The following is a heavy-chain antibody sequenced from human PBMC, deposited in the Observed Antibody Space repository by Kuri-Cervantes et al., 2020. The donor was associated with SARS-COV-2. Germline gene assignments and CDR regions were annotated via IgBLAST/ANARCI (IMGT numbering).Heavy chain of an antibody. CDR2: IRYDGSNK. CDR1: RFSFSSYT. Sequence: GSLRLSCAASRFSFSSYTLHWVRQAPGKGLEWVAFIRYDGSNKYYADSVKGRFTISRDNSKNTLYLQMNSLRAEDTAVYYCAKDPVYYYYYMDVWGKGTTVTVSS. J-gene: IGHJ6*03. CDR3: AKDPVYYYYYMDV. V-gene: IGHV3-30*02.